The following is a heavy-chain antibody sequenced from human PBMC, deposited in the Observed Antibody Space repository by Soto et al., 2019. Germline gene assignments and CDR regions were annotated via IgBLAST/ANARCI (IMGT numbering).Heavy chain of an antibody. CDR1: GYTFTGYY. Sequence: ASVKVSCKASGYTFTGYYMHWVRQAPGQGLEWMGWINPNSGGTNYAQKFQGWVTMTRDTSISTAYMELSRLRSDETAVYYCAREFTPAREYSGYDYSFPLSQNRYYFDYWGQGTLVTVSS. CDR3: AREFTPAREYSGYDYSFPLSQNRYYFDY. V-gene: IGHV1-2*04. D-gene: IGHD5-12*01. J-gene: IGHJ4*02. CDR2: INPNSGGT.